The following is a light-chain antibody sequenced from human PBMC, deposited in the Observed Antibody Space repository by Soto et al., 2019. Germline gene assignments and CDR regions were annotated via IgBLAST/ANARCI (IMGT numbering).Light chain of an antibody. CDR2: AAS. J-gene: IGKJ1*01. CDR3: QNYNSDPKT. V-gene: IGKV1-27*01. CDR1: QGISNS. Sequence: DIKMTQSPSSLSASVGDRVTITCRASQGISNSLAWYQQRPGKVPKLLIYAASTLQSGVPSRFSGSRSGTEFTLTISSLQPEDGVTYYCQNYNSDPKTFGQGTKVEIK.